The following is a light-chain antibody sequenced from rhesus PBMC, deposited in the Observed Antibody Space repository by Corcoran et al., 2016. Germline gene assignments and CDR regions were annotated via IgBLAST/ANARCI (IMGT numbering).Light chain of an antibody. CDR3: SSYVDSGTFYI. V-gene: IGLV2-19*02. Sequence: QTAPTQSPSVSGSPGQSVTIFCPGTSSNIGYYNGVSWYQQHPGKAPKVIIYEVSKRPSGVSDRFSGSGSDNTASLTISGLQAEDEADYYCSSYVDSGTFYIFGAGTRLTVL. J-gene: IGLJ1*01. CDR1: SSNIGYYNG. CDR2: EVS.